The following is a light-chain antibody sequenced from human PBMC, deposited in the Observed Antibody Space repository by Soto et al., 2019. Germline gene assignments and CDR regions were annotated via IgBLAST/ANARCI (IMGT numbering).Light chain of an antibody. Sequence: EIGLTQSPGTLSVSPGERATLSCRASQSVRSSYLAWYQQKPGQAPRLLIYGASSRATGIPDRFSGSGSGTDFTLTISRLETADVAVYYCQQYCNAPNTFGQGTKLEIK. CDR3: QQYCNAPNT. J-gene: IGKJ2*01. V-gene: IGKV3-20*01. CDR2: GAS. CDR1: QSVRSSY.